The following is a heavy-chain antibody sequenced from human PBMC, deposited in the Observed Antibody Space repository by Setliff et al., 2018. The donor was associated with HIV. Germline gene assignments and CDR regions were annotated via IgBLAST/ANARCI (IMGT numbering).Heavy chain of an antibody. D-gene: IGHD6-13*01. Sequence: GGSLRLSCAASGFTVSRFYVSWVRQAPGKGLEWVSVIYSDGSSYYADSVRGRFTISRDNYKNTLYLQMSSLRVDDTAVYYCVKEAYSNTWNYYYYYIDVWGKGTTVTVSS. J-gene: IGHJ6*03. CDR3: VKEAYSNTWNYYYYYIDV. CDR1: GFTVSRFY. V-gene: IGHV3-53*05. CDR2: IYSDGSS.